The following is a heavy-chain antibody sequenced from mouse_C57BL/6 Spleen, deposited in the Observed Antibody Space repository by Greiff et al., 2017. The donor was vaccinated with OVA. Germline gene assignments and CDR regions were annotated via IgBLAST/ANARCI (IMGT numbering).Heavy chain of an antibody. Sequence: QVQLKESGPELVKPGASVKISCKASGYAFSSSWMNWVKQRPGKGLEWIGRIYPGDGDTNYNGKFKGKATLTADKSSSTAYMQLSSLTSEDSAVYFCARSLYDYDYAMDDWGQGTSVTVSS. V-gene: IGHV1-82*01. CDR3: ARSLYDYDYAMDD. CDR1: GYAFSSSW. CDR2: IYPGDGDT. D-gene: IGHD2-4*01. J-gene: IGHJ4*01.